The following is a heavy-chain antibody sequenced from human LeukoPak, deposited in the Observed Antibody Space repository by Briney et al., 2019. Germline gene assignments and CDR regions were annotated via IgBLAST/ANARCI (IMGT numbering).Heavy chain of an antibody. V-gene: IGHV4-59*01. CDR2: IYYSGST. Sequence: SETLSLTCTVSGGSINSYYWSWIRQPPGKGLEWIGYIYYSGSTNYNPSLKSRVTISVDTSKNQFSLKLSSVTAADTAVYYCAREGGYWGQGTLVTVSS. CDR3: AREGGY. J-gene: IGHJ4*02. CDR1: GGSINSYY.